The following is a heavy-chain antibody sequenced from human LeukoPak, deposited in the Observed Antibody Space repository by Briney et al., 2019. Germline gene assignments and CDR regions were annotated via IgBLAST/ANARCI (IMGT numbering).Heavy chain of an antibody. D-gene: IGHD3-22*01. J-gene: IGHJ4*02. Sequence: SETLSLTCTVSGGSINSSSYYWGWIRQPPGKGLEWIGTLYYSGSTNYNPSLKSRVTMSVDTSKNQFSLKLSSVTAADTAVYYCARDGENTYYYDSSGALDYWGQGTLVTVSS. CDR3: ARDGENTYYYDSSGALDY. CDR1: GGSINSSSYY. CDR2: LYYSGST. V-gene: IGHV4-39*07.